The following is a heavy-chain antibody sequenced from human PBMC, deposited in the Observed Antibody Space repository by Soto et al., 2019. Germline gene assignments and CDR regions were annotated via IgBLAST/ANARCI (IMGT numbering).Heavy chain of an antibody. Sequence: ASVNVSCKASGYTFTSYGMNWVRQAPGRGLELMGWINPGNGNTKYSQKFQGGVIIERXXXXXXAXMXLXXXXSEXTAVYYCARGGYFDSSNYLAYWGLGTLVAVS. CDR1: GYTFTSYG. J-gene: IGHJ4*02. D-gene: IGHD3-22*01. V-gene: IGHV1-3*01. CDR3: ARGGYFDSSNYLAY. CDR2: INPGNGNT.